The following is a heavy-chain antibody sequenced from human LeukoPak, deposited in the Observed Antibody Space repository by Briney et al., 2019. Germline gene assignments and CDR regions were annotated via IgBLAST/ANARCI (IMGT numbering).Heavy chain of an antibody. V-gene: IGHV3-21*01. D-gene: IGHD4-11*01. CDR3: ARGSKGSYYLDY. CDR2: ISSSSSYI. CDR1: GFTFSSYR. Sequence: SGGSLRLSCAASGFTFSSYRMNWVRQAPGKGLEWVSSISSSSSYIYYADSVKGRFTISRDNAKNSLYLQMNSLRAEDTAVYYCARGSKGSYYLDYWGQGTLVTVSS. J-gene: IGHJ4*02.